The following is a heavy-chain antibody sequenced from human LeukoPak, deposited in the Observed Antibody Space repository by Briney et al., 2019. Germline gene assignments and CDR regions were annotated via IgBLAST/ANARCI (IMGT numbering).Heavy chain of an antibody. CDR1: GYTFTGYY. CDR3: ARASSGWYFLDY. D-gene: IGHD6-19*01. CDR2: INPNSGGT. Sequence: GASVRVSCKASGYTFTGYYMHWVRQAPGQGLEWMGRINPNSGGTNYAQKFQGRVTMTRDTSTSTAYMELSRLRSDDTAVYYCARASSGWYFLDYWGQGTLVTVSS. J-gene: IGHJ4*02. V-gene: IGHV1-2*06.